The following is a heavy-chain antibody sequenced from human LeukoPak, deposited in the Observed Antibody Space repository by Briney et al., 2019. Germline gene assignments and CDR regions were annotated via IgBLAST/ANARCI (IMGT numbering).Heavy chain of an antibody. J-gene: IGHJ4*02. V-gene: IGHV1-46*01. CDR1: GYTFTSYY. D-gene: IGHD3-22*01. CDR2: INPSGGST. Sequence: ASVKVSCRASGYTFTSYYMHWVRQAPGQGLEWMGIINPSGGSTSYAQRFQGRVTMTRDMSTSTVYMELSSLRSEDTAVYYCARDPYYYDSSGYYYPYYFDYWGQGTLVTVSS. CDR3: ARDPYYYDSSGYYYPYYFDY.